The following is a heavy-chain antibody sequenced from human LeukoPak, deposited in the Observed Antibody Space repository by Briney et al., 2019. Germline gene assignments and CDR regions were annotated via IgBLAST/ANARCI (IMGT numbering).Heavy chain of an antibody. CDR1: GFTFGDYA. CDR3: TRDRDCSSTSCYAGMGY. V-gene: IGHV3-49*03. J-gene: IGHJ4*02. D-gene: IGHD2-2*01. CDR2: IRSKAYGGTT. Sequence: GRPLRLSCTASGFTFGDYAMSWFRQAQGKGLEWVGFIRSKAYGGTTEYAASVKGRFTISRDDSKSIAYLQMNSLKTEDTAVYYCTRDRDCSSTSCYAGMGYWGQGTLVTVSS.